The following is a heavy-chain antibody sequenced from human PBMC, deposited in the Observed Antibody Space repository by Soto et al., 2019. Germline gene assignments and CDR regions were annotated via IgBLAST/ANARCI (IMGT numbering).Heavy chain of an antibody. V-gene: IGHV1-8*01. CDR3: ASPLQHYDFWSGQNYYYGMDV. J-gene: IGHJ6*02. Sequence: QVQLVQSGAEVKKPGASVKVSCKASGYTFTSYDINWVRQATGQGLEWMGWMNPNSGNTGYAQKFQGRVTMTRNTSISTAYMELSSLRSEDTAVYYCASPLQHYDFWSGQNYYYGMDVWGQGTTVTVSS. CDR2: MNPNSGNT. CDR1: GYTFTSYD. D-gene: IGHD3-3*01.